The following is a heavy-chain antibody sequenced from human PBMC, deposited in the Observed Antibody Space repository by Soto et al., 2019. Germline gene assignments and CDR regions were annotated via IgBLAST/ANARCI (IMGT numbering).Heavy chain of an antibody. CDR3: ARRVVVPAATGKAWFDP. CDR1: GYTFTSSG. V-gene: IGHV1-18*01. CDR2: ISAYNGNT. D-gene: IGHD2-2*01. J-gene: IGHJ5*02. Sequence: QVQLVQSGAEVKKSGASVKVSCKTSGYTFTSSGISWVRQAPGQGLEWVGWISAYNGNTNYAQKLQGRVSMTTDTSTSTAYMELRSLRSDDTAMYVCARRVVVPAATGKAWFDPWGQGTLVTVSS.